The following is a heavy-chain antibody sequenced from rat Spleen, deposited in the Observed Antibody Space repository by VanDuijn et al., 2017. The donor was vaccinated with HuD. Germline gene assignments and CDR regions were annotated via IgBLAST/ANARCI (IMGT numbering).Heavy chain of an antibody. CDR2: IKAKSNNYAT. CDR1: GFTFSTAW. J-gene: IGHJ3*01. D-gene: IGHD1-5*01. V-gene: IGHV6-6*01. Sequence: EVQVLESGGGLVQPGNSLKLSCATSGFTFSTAWMYWYRQFPEKRLEWVARIKAKSNNYATDYTESVKGRFTISRDDSKSSIYLQMNNLKEEDTAIYYCAWRYRYNQLVYWGQGTLVTVSS. CDR3: AWRYRYNQLVY.